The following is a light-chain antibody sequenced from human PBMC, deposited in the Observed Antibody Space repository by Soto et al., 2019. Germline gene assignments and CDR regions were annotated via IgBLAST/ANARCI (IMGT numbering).Light chain of an antibody. J-gene: IGLJ1*01. CDR3: QSYDSSLNGYV. Sequence: QSVLTQPPSVSGAPGQRVTISCTGSSSNIGAGYDSHWYQQLPGTAPKLLIYGSSNRPSGVPDRFSGSKSGASASLAITGLQAEDEADDYCQSYDSSLNGYVFGTGTKVTGL. CDR2: GSS. CDR1: SSNIGAGYD. V-gene: IGLV1-40*01.